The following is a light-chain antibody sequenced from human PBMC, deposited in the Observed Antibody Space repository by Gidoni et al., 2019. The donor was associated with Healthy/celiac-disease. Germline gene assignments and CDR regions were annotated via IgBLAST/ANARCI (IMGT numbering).Light chain of an antibody. J-gene: IGKJ4*01. CDR3: QQLNSYPLT. CDR1: QGISSY. V-gene: IGKV1-9*01. Sequence: IQLTQSPSFLSASVGDRVTITSRASQGISSYLAWYQQKPGKAPKLLIYAASTLQSGVPSRFSGSGSGTEFTLTISSLQPEDFATYYCQQLNSYPLTFGGGTKVEIK. CDR2: AAS.